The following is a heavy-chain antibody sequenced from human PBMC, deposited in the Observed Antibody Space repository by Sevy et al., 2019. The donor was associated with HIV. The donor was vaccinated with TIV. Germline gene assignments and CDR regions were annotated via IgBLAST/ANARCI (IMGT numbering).Heavy chain of an antibody. V-gene: IGHV3-7*03. D-gene: IGHD1-26*01. J-gene: IGHJ6*04. CDR1: GFTFSHYW. Sequence: GGSLRLSCAASGFTFSHYWMTWVRQAPGKGPEWVANIKGDGSEKYYVDSVRGRFTISRDNAKNSLYLQMNSLRGEDTALYYCARDCNSATCLWGLDVWGKGTTVTVS. CDR2: IKGDGSEK. CDR3: ARDCNSATCLWGLDV.